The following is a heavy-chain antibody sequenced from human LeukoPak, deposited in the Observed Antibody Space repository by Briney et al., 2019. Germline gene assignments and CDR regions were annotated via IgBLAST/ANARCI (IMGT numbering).Heavy chain of an antibody. CDR3: ARVVGLTGYSSSWYSGYYYYMDV. J-gene: IGHJ6*03. V-gene: IGHV1-69*06. CDR1: GGTFSSYA. CDR2: IIPIFGTT. Sequence: SVKVSCKASGGTFSSYAISWVRQAPGQGLEWMGGIIPIFGTTNYAQNFQDRVTITADKSTSTAYMELSSLRSEDTAVYYCARVVGLTGYSSSWYSGYYYYMDVWGKGTTVTVSS. D-gene: IGHD6-13*01.